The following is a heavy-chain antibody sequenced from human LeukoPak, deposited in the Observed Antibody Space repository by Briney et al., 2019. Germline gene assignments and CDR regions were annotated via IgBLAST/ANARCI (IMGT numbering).Heavy chain of an antibody. CDR2: LDPNSGKT. J-gene: IGHJ6*02. CDR1: GYAFTNYH. CDR3: ARPGVLAMDV. D-gene: IGHD3-10*01. Sequence: ASVKVSCKASGYAFTNYHLNWVRQASGQGLEWMGWLDPNSGKTHSAQDFRGRVTMTRDTSTTTAYMELTNLTSDDTAVYYCARPGVLAMDVWGQGTTVSV. V-gene: IGHV1-8*01.